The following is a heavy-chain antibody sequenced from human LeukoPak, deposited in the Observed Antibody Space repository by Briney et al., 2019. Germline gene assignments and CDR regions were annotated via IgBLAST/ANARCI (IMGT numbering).Heavy chain of an antibody. J-gene: IGHJ4*02. Sequence: SETLSLTCTVSGGSISSGGYYRSWIRQPPGKGLEWIGYIYHSGSTYYNPSLKSRVTISVDRSKNQFSLKLSSVTAADTAVYYCARARRGYDYVWGSYTYYFDYWGQGTLVTVSS. CDR2: IYHSGST. CDR3: ARARRGYDYVWGSYTYYFDY. V-gene: IGHV4-30-2*01. D-gene: IGHD3-16*01. CDR1: GGSISSGGYY.